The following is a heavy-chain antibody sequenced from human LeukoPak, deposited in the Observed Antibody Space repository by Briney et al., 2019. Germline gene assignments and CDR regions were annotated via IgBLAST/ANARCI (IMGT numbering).Heavy chain of an antibody. Sequence: GRSLRLSCAASGFTFSSYGMHWVRQAPGKGLEWVAVISYDGSNKYYADSVKGRFTISRDNSKNTLYLQMNSLRAEDTAVYYCAKDPRYFDWLLFNYYYIDVWGKGTTVTVSS. CDR3: AKDPRYFDWLLFNYYYIDV. V-gene: IGHV3-30*18. CDR1: GFTFSSYG. CDR2: ISYDGSNK. D-gene: IGHD3-9*01. J-gene: IGHJ6*03.